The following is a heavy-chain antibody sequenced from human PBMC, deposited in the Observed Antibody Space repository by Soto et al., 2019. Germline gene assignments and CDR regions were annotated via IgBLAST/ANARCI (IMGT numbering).Heavy chain of an antibody. CDR1: GLNLTTFG. D-gene: IGHD3-10*01. CDR3: AKWARDSGDYYYYGVDV. J-gene: IGHJ6*01. V-gene: IGHV3-30*18. CDR2: ISNDGSHF. Sequence: QLGGSLRLSCVGSGLNLTTFGMHWVRQAPGRGLEWMAVISNDGSHFYYADSVKGRFTISRDNSKNTLYLQMINLRPDDTGVYYCAKWARDSGDYYYYGVDVWGQGTTVTVSS.